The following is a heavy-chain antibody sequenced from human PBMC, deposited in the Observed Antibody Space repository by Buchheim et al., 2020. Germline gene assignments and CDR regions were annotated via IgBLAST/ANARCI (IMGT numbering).Heavy chain of an antibody. V-gene: IGHV3-11*06. D-gene: IGHD4-11*01. Sequence: QVHLVESGGGLVKPGGSLRLSCAASGFTFSDYFMSWIRQAPGKGLEWVSYISPTSSDTNYADSVKGRFTVSRDNAKNSLSLQMSSLRADDTAVYYCARARSDYGNYAVDYWGQGTL. CDR3: ARARSDYGNYAVDY. CDR2: ISPTSSDT. CDR1: GFTFSDYF. J-gene: IGHJ4*02.